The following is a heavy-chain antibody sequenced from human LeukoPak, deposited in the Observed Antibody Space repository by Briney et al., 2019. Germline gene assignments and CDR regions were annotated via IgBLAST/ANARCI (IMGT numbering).Heavy chain of an antibody. CDR2: IYPRDGST. CDR3: ARAGIAVAGLDY. CDR1: GYSFTSNY. V-gene: IGHV1-46*01. J-gene: IGHJ4*02. Sequence: ASVKVSCKASGYSFTSNYIHWVRQAPGQGLEWMGMIYPRDGSTSYAQKFQGRVTMTRDTSTSTVYMELSSLRSEDTAVYYCARAGIAVAGLDYWGQGTLVTVSS. D-gene: IGHD6-19*01.